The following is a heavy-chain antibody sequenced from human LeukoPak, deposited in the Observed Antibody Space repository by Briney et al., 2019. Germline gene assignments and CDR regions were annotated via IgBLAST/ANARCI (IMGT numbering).Heavy chain of an antibody. D-gene: IGHD6-19*01. V-gene: IGHV1-8*01. CDR2: MNPNSGNT. J-gene: IGHJ4*02. CDR3: ARGGYSSGSIDY. Sequence: ASVKVSCKASGYTFTSYDINWVRQATGQGLEWMGWMNPNSGNTGYAQKFQGRVTMTRNTSISTAYMELSSLRSEDTAVYYCARGGYSSGSIDYWGQGTLVTVPS. CDR1: GYTFTSYD.